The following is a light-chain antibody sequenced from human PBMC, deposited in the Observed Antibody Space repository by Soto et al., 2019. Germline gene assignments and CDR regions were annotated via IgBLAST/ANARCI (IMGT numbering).Light chain of an antibody. CDR1: SSNIGAGYD. Sequence: QSVLTQPPSVSGAPGQRVTISCTGSSSNIGAGYDVHWYQQLPGTAPKLLIYGNSNRPSGVPDRFSGSKSGTSASLAITGLQDDDEAAYYCQQYEGTLSGSVFGGGTKLTVL. CDR2: GNS. V-gene: IGLV1-40*01. CDR3: QQYEGTLSGSV. J-gene: IGLJ2*01.